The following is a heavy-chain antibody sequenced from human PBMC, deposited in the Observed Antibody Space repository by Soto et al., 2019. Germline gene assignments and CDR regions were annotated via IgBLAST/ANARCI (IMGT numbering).Heavy chain of an antibody. D-gene: IGHD4-17*01. CDR1: GGSFSGYY. J-gene: IGHJ4*02. CDR2: INHSGST. Sequence: QVQLQQWGAGLLKPSETLSLTCAVYGGSFSGYYWSWIRQPPGKGLEWIGEINHSGSTNYNPSLKSRVTISVDTSKNQFSLKLSSVTAADTAVYYCAIETTVNYFDHWCQGTLVTFSS. CDR3: AIETTVNYFDH. V-gene: IGHV4-34*01.